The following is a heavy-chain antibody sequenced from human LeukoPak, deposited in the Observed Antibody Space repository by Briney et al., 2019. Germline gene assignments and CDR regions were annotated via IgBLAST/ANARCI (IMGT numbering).Heavy chain of an antibody. CDR1: GGSFSGYY. V-gene: IGHV4-34*01. Sequence: SETLSLTCAVYGGSFSGYYWSWIRQPPGKGLEWIGGINHSGSTNYNPSLKSRVTISVDTSKNQFSLKLSSVTAADTAVYYCARVLWFGELLFAGVRYYYYMDVWGKGTTVTVSS. D-gene: IGHD3-10*01. CDR3: ARVLWFGELLFAGVRYYYYMDV. CDR2: INHSGST. J-gene: IGHJ6*03.